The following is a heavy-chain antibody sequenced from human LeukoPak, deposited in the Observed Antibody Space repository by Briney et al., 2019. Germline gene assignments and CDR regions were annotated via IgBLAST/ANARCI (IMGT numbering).Heavy chain of an antibody. CDR1: GFTFSSYS. J-gene: IGHJ2*01. CDR3: ARDLGYSSPPDWYFDL. Sequence: PGGSLGLSCAASGFTFSSYSMNWVRQAPGKGLEWVSSISSSSSYIYYADSVKGRFTISRDNAKNSLYLQMSSLRAEDTAVYYCARDLGYSSPPDWYFDLWGRGTLVTVSS. D-gene: IGHD6-13*01. CDR2: ISSSSSYI. V-gene: IGHV3-21*01.